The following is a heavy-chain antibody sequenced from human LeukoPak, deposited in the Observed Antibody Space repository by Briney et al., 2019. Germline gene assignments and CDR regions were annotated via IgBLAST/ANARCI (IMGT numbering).Heavy chain of an antibody. Sequence: SETLSLTCTVSGDSISSYYWSWIRQPPGKGLEWIGYIYYSGSTNYNPSLKSRVTISVDTSKNQFSLKLSSVTAADTAVYYCARPRGDSSSWHAFDIWGQGTMVTVSS. V-gene: IGHV4-59*08. D-gene: IGHD6-13*01. CDR3: ARPRGDSSSWHAFDI. CDR2: IYYSGST. J-gene: IGHJ3*02. CDR1: GDSISSYY.